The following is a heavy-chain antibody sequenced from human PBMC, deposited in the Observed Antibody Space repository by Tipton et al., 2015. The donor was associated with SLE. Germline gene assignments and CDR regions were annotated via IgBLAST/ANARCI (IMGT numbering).Heavy chain of an antibody. V-gene: IGHV3-30*18. CDR3: AKDPVKMAARSNYFDF. D-gene: IGHD6-6*01. CDR1: GFTFSTYG. Sequence: SLRLSCAASGFTFSTYGMHWVRQAPGKGLEWVAVIWYDGSNKDYADSVRGRFTISRDNSENTLYLQMNSLRAEDTAVYYCAKDPVKMAARSNYFDFWGQGTLVTVSS. J-gene: IGHJ4*02. CDR2: IWYDGSNK.